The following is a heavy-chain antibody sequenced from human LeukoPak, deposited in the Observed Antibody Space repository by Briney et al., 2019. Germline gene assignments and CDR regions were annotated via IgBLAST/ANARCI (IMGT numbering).Heavy chain of an antibody. V-gene: IGHV1-69*06. Sequence: ASVKVSCKASGGTFSSYAISWVRQAPGQGLEWMGGIIPIFGTANCAQKFQGRVTITADKSTSTAYMELSSLRSEDTAVYYCARERGGYSYGYWGQGTLVTVSS. J-gene: IGHJ4*02. CDR2: IIPIFGTA. CDR1: GGTFSSYA. D-gene: IGHD5-18*01. CDR3: ARERGGYSYGY.